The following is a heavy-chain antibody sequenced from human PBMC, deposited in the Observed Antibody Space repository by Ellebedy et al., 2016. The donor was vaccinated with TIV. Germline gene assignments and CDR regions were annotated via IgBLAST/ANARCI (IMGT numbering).Heavy chain of an antibody. J-gene: IGHJ4*02. CDR3: AKDRTPGDGYWVFDF. CDR2: IVGSGA. V-gene: IGHV3-23*01. CDR1: GFTFSPYA. D-gene: IGHD5-18*01. Sequence: PGGSLRLSCAASGFTFSPYAMAWVRPAPGKGLEWVSGIVGSGAEKYADSVKGRFTISRDNSKSTLDLQMSSLRAEDTAVYYCAKDRTPGDGYWVFDFWGQGTLVTVSS.